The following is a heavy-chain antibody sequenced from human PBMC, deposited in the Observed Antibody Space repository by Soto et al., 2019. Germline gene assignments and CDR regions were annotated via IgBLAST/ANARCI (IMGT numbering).Heavy chain of an antibody. Sequence: QVQLVESGGGVVQPGRSLRLSCAASGFTFSSYGMHWVRQAPGKGLEWVAVIWYDGSNKYYADSVKGRFTISRDNSKNTLYLQMNSLRAEDTAVYYCARDGPPYSSSSNWFDPWGQGTLVTVSS. CDR3: ARDGPPYSSSSNWFDP. CDR1: GFTFSSYG. V-gene: IGHV3-33*01. J-gene: IGHJ5*02. CDR2: IWYDGSNK. D-gene: IGHD6-6*01.